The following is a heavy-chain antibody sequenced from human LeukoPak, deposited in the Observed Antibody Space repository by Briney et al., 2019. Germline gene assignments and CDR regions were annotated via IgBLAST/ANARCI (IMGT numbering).Heavy chain of an antibody. V-gene: IGHV3-21*01. CDR2: ISSSSSYI. Sequence: PGGSLRLSCAASGFTFSSYSMNWVRQAPGKGLEWVSSISSSSSYIYYADSVRGRFTISRDNAKNSLYLQMNSLRAEDTAVYYCARERPEYYDFWSGYSDYWGQGTLVTVSS. CDR3: ARERPEYYDFWSGYSDY. J-gene: IGHJ4*02. D-gene: IGHD3-3*01. CDR1: GFTFSSYS.